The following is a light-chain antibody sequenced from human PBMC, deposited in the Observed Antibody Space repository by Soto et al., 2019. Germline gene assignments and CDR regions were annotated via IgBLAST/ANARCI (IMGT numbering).Light chain of an antibody. J-gene: IGLJ1*01. Sequence: QSVLTQPASVSGSPGQSITISCTGSGRDIGAYDYVSWYQQHPGKAPKLLIYGVKNRPSGVSYRFSASKSAFTASLNISGLQAEDEAHYYCSSYTTSYFYVFGPGTKLTVL. CDR1: GRDIGAYDY. CDR3: SSYTTSYFYV. V-gene: IGLV2-14*01. CDR2: GVK.